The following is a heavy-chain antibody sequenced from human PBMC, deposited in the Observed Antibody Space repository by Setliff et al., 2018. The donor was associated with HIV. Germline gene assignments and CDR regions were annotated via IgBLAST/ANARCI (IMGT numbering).Heavy chain of an antibody. V-gene: IGHV4-34*01. CDR2: IDHRGTT. D-gene: IGHD1-26*01. J-gene: IGHJ4*02. Sequence: SETLSLTCAVYGGSFSDYYWSWIRQPPGKGLEWIGEIDHRGTTNYNPSLKSRVTISADASRNQFSLELISVTAADTAVYYCAGGPGTTSIDYWAQGTLVTVSS. CDR3: AGGPGTTSIDY. CDR1: GGSFSDYY.